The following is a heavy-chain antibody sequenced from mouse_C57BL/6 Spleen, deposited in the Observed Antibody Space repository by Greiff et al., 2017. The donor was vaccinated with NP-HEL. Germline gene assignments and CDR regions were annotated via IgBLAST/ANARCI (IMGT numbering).Heavy chain of an antibody. Sequence: EVKVVESGGGLVQSGRSLRLSCATSGFTFSDFYMEWVRQAPGKGLEWIAASRNKANDYTTEYSASVKGRFIVSRDTSQSILYLQMNALRAEDTAIYYCARDAGAFDYWGQGTTLTVSS. CDR3: ARDAGAFDY. CDR2: SRNKANDYTT. V-gene: IGHV7-1*01. CDR1: GFTFSDFY. J-gene: IGHJ2*01.